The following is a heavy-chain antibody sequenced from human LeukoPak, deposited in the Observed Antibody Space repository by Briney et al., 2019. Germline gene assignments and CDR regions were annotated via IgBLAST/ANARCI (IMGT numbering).Heavy chain of an antibody. V-gene: IGHV5-51*01. Sequence: KRGASLQISCQGSGSKFSNYWIAWVRQVPGKGLEWMGIIYPGDSDTRYSPSFQGQVNISADKSINTAYVQWSSLKASDTAMYYCARHREGYSSNWSWFDPWGQGTLVTVSS. D-gene: IGHD6-13*01. CDR3: ARHREGYSSNWSWFDP. J-gene: IGHJ5*02. CDR2: IYPGDSDT. CDR1: GSKFSNYW.